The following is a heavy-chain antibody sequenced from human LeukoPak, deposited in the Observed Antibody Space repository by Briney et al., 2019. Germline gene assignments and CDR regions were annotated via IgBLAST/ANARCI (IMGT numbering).Heavy chain of an antibody. CDR3: AKSPVSSCRGSFCYPFDY. D-gene: IGHD2-15*01. Sequence: GGSLRLSCAASGFTFSSYAMSWVRQAPGKGLEWVSAISGSDDGTYYADSVKGRFTISRDNSRNTLYLQMNTLRAEDTAVYFCAKSPVSSCRGSFCYPFDYWGQGNLVTVSS. V-gene: IGHV3-23*01. J-gene: IGHJ4*02. CDR2: ISGSDDGT. CDR1: GFTFSSYA.